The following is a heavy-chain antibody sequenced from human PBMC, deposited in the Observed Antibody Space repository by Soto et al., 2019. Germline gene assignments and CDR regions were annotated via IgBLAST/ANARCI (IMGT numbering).Heavy chain of an antibody. CDR3: ARACEGSGGSCYWNYYFDY. Sequence: TSETLSLTCTVSGGSISSSSFYWDWIRQPPGKGLEWIGSIFYSGSTYYNPSLKSRVTIPVDTSKNQFSLKLSSVTAADTAVYYCARACEGSGGSCYWNYYFDYWGQGTLVTVSS. CDR1: GGSISSSSFY. D-gene: IGHD2-15*01. CDR2: IFYSGST. V-gene: IGHV4-39*07. J-gene: IGHJ4*02.